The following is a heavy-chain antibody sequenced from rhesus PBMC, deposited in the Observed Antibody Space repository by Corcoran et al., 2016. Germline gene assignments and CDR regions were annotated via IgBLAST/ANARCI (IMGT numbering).Heavy chain of an antibody. V-gene: IGHV4-99*01. D-gene: IGHD4-29*01. CDR3: ARRRFPQSGSSSPIDY. CDR2: IIGSSGST. Sequence: QVQLQESGPGLVKPSETLSLTCAVSGYSISSVYYWGCIRPPPGKGLEYIGYIIGSSGSTYYNPSLKSRVTISKDTSKNQFSLKLSSVTAADTAVYYCARRRFPQSGSSSPIDYWGRGVLVTVSS. CDR1: GYSISSVYY. J-gene: IGHJ4*01.